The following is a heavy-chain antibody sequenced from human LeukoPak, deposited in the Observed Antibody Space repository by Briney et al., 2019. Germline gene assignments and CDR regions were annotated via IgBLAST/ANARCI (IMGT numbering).Heavy chain of an antibody. Sequence: GASVKVSCKASGGTFSSYAISWVRQAPGQGLEWMGGIIPIFGTANHAQKFQGRVTITADESTSTAYMELSSLRSEDTAVYYCARVVGYYDSSGYLTDWYFDLWGRGTLVTVSS. CDR3: ARVVGYYDSSGYLTDWYFDL. V-gene: IGHV1-69*13. J-gene: IGHJ2*01. CDR2: IIPIFGTA. D-gene: IGHD3-22*01. CDR1: GGTFSSYA.